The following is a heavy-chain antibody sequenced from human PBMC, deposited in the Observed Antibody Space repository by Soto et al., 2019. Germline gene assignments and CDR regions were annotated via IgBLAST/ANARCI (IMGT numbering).Heavy chain of an antibody. Sequence: SETLSLTCTVSGGSISSSSYCWGWIRQPAGKGLEWIGSIYYSGSTYYNPSLKSRVTISVDTSKNQFSLKLSSVTAADTAVYYCARQGYSGYAGGFYYYYGMDVWGQGTTVTVSS. CDR3: ARQGYSGYAGGFYYYYGMDV. CDR1: GGSISSSSYC. D-gene: IGHD5-12*01. CDR2: IYYSGST. V-gene: IGHV4-39*01. J-gene: IGHJ6*02.